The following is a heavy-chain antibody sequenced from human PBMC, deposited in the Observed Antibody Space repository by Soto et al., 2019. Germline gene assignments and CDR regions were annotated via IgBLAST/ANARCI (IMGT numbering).Heavy chain of an antibody. Sequence: EVQVVESGGGLVQPGGSLRLSCAASGFTFSNHWMTWVRQAPGKGLEWVANIKQDGSEKYYVDSVKGRFTLSRDNAKNSLYLQMNSLRPEDTAVYYCARDSAYCRSTSCYLSYYYYMDVWGKGTTVTVSS. D-gene: IGHD2-2*01. CDR2: IKQDGSEK. V-gene: IGHV3-7*01. J-gene: IGHJ6*03. CDR3: ARDSAYCRSTSCYLSYYYYMDV. CDR1: GFTFSNHW.